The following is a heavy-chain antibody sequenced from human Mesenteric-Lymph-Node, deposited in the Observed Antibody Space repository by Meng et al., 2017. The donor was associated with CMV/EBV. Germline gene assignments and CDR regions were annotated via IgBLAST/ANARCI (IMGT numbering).Heavy chain of an antibody. J-gene: IGHJ5*02. V-gene: IGHV1-8*03. Sequence: ASVKVSRKASGYTVTSYDINWVRQATGQGLEWMGWMNPNSSNTGHAQKPQGRVTITRNTSISTAYMELSSLRSKDTAVCYCARGRLGSWFDPWGQGTLVTVSS. CDR3: ARGRLGSWFDP. CDR2: MNPNSSNT. D-gene: IGHD2-15*01. CDR1: GYTVTSYD.